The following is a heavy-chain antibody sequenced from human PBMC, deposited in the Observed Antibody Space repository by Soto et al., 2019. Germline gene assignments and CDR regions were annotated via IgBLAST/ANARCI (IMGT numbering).Heavy chain of an antibody. CDR3: ARSRSGTTYGGMDV. Sequence: GGSLRLSCVASGFTFSNYAMHWVRQAPGKGLEWVAIVSYDGDNEYYANSVRGRFTISRDNSKNTLYLQMNSLRAEDTAVYYCARSRSGTTYGGMDVWGQGTTVTVSS. J-gene: IGHJ6*02. CDR2: VSYDGDNE. D-gene: IGHD1-7*01. CDR1: GFTFSNYA. V-gene: IGHV3-30*03.